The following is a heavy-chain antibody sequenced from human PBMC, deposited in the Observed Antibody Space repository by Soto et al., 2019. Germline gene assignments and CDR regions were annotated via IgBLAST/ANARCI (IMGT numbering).Heavy chain of an antibody. CDR1: GYSFTSYW. Sequence: PGESLKISCKGSGYSFTSYWIGWVRQMPGKGLEWMGIIYPGDSDTRYSPSFQGQVTISVDKSISTAYLQWSSLKASDTAMYYCAKYLYSSGWYYYGMDVWGQGTTVTVSS. V-gene: IGHV5-51*01. CDR3: AKYLYSSGWYYYGMDV. J-gene: IGHJ6*02. CDR2: IYPGDSDT. D-gene: IGHD6-19*01.